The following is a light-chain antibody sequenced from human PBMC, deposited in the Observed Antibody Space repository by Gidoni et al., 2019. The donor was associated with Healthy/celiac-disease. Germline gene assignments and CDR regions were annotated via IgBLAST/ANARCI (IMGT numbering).Light chain of an antibody. Sequence: EIVLTQSPGTLSLSPGERATLSCRASQSVSSSYLAWYQQKPGQAPRPLIYGASSRATGIPDRFSGSGSGTDFTLTISRLEPEDFAVYYCQQYGSSPPEYTFGQXTKLEIK. V-gene: IGKV3-20*01. CDR3: QQYGSSPPEYT. CDR2: GAS. CDR1: QSVSSSY. J-gene: IGKJ2*01.